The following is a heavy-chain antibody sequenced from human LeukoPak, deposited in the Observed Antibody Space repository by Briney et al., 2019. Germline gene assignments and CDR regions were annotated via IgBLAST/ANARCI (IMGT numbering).Heavy chain of an antibody. CDR3: ARVGHYSDYYYYYYMDV. Sequence: SETLSLTCTVSGGSISSYYWSWIRQPPGKGLEWIGYIYYSGSTNYNPSLKSRVTISVDTSKNQFSLKLSSVTAADTAVYYCARVGHYSDYYYYYYMDVWGKGTTVTISS. J-gene: IGHJ6*03. CDR1: GGSISSYY. V-gene: IGHV4-59*01. CDR2: IYYSGST. D-gene: IGHD2-15*01.